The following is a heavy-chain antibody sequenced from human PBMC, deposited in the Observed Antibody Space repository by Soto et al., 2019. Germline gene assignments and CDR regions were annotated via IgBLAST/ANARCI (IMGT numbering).Heavy chain of an antibody. D-gene: IGHD2-15*01. V-gene: IGHV3-48*02. CDR1: GFTFSDYP. CDR3: ARETPSFDS. Sequence: GSLRLSCAASGFTFSDYPMNWVRQAPGKGLEWVSSIRTISSAIYFADSVRGRFTISRDNARNSLYLQMTSLRDEDTAVYYCARETPSFDSWGQGTLVTVSS. J-gene: IGHJ4*02. CDR2: IRTISSAI.